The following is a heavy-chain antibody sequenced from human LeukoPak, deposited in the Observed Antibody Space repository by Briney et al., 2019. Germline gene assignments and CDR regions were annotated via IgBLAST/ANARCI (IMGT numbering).Heavy chain of an antibody. V-gene: IGHV4-34*01. J-gene: IGHJ3*02. CDR1: GGSFSGYY. D-gene: IGHD3-10*01. Sequence: PSETLSLTCAVYGGSFSGYYWSWIRQPPGKGLEWIGEINHSGSTNYNPSLKSRVTISVDTSKNQFSLKLSSVTAADTAVYYCARGMKVTMVRGALTGGALQPFDIWGQGTMVTVSS. CDR3: ARGMKVTMVRGALTGGALQPFDI. CDR2: INHSGST.